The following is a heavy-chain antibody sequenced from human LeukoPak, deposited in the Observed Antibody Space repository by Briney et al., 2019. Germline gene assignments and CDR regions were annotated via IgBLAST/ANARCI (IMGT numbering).Heavy chain of an antibody. J-gene: IGHJ4*02. V-gene: IGHV1-46*01. Sequence: ASVKVSCKASGGTFSSYAISWVRQAPGQGLEWMGIINPSGGSTSYAQKFQGRVTMTRDMSTSTVYMELSSLRSEDTAVYYCARADTYYYDSSGYYYDYWGQGTLVTVSS. CDR1: GGTFSSYA. CDR3: ARADTYYYDSSGYYYDY. CDR2: INPSGGST. D-gene: IGHD3-22*01.